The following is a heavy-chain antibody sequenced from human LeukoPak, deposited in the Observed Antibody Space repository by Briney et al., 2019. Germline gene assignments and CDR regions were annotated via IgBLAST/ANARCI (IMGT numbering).Heavy chain of an antibody. J-gene: IGHJ4*02. Sequence: GASVKVSCKTSGYTFTDYYIHWVRQAPGQGLEWLGWMSPNSGNTGYAQKFQGRVTMTRDTSITTAYMELSSLRSEDTAVYYCARGIRAGTDYWGQGTLVTVSS. V-gene: IGHV1-8*02. D-gene: IGHD6-13*01. CDR2: MSPNSGNT. CDR3: ARGIRAGTDY. CDR1: GYTFTDYY.